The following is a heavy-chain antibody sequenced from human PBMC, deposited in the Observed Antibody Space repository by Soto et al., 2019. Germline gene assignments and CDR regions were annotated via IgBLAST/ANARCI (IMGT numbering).Heavy chain of an antibody. CDR1: GFPFSNFD. D-gene: IGHD1-1*01. Sequence: EVQLVESGGGLVKPGGSLRLSCAASGFPFSNFDMNWVRQAPGKGLEWVSSITSNSIYIYYADSVKGRFTVSRDNAKNSPYLQMDSLRAEDTAVYYCARDLSGGNYYYHGLDVWGQGTTVTVSS. CDR2: ITSNSIYI. J-gene: IGHJ6*02. CDR3: ARDLSGGNYYYHGLDV. V-gene: IGHV3-21*01.